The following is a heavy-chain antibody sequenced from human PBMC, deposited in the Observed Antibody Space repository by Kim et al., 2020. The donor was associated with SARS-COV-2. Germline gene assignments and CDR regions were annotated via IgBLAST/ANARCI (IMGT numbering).Heavy chain of an antibody. CDR1: EVTFRSYW. V-gene: IGHV3-7*03. D-gene: IGHD3-10*01. CDR2: IKQDGSEK. Sequence: GGSLRLSCTTSEVTFRSYWMTWVRQAPGKGLEWVANIKQDGSEKHYVDSVKGRFTVSRDNAKNSLFLQMDALRAEDTAVYYCAREQGGIQVWFGELSAGGYFDSWGQGIRVTVSS. CDR3: AREQGGIQVWFGELSAGGYFDS. J-gene: IGHJ4*02.